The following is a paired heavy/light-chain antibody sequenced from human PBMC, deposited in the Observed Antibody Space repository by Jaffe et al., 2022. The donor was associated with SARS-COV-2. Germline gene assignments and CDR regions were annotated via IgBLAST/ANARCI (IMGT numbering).Heavy chain of an antibody. J-gene: IGHJ2*01. CDR2: IYPGDSDT. CDR1: GYTFTSYW. V-gene: IGHV5-51*01. CDR3: ARRVDTSRWTSYWHFDL. Sequence: EVQLVQSGAELKKPGESLKISCKASGYTFTSYWIAWVRQMPGKGLEWMGIIYPGDSDTRYSPSFQGQVTISADKSISTAYLQWDNLKAADTAMYYCARRVDTSRWTSYWHFDLWGRGTLVTVSS. D-gene: IGHD5-12*01.
Light chain of an antibody. CDR1: QSISIF. J-gene: IGKJ4*01. V-gene: IGKV1-39*01. CDR3: QQSYSTPET. CDR2: AAS. Sequence: DIQMTQSPSSLSASVGDRVTITCRASQSISIFLNWYQHKPGKAPNLLIYAASNLQSAVPSRFSGGGSGTDFTLTISGLQPEDFATYYCQQSYSTPETFGGGTNVDIK.